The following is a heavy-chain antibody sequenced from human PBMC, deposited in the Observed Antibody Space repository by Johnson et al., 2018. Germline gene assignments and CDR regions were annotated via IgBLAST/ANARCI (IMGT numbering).Heavy chain of an antibody. J-gene: IGHJ6*02. D-gene: IGHD3-3*01. CDR2: LGTAGDT. Sequence: VQLVESGGGLVQPGGSLRLSCAASGFTFSSYDMHWVRQATGKGLEWVSALGTAGDTYYPGSVKGRFTISRENAKNSLYLQMNSLRSGDTCVYYCAREYYGNGMDGWGQGTTVTVSS. CDR1: GFTFSSYD. V-gene: IGHV3-13*01. CDR3: AREYYGNGMDG.